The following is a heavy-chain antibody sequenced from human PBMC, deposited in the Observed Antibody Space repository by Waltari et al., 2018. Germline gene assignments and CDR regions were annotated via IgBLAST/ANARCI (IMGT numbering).Heavy chain of an antibody. D-gene: IGHD3-22*01. CDR1: GLTVSSTY. V-gene: IGHV3-66*02. CDR2: IHSGGST. Sequence: EVQLVESGRGLVQPGGSLRLSCVASGLTVSSTYMSWVRQAPGKGLEWVSVIHSGGSTDYADSVKGRFDISRDDSKNTLYLQMNSLRADDTAVYYCASGSGYYYLIYWGQGTLVTVSS. CDR3: ASGSGYYYLIY. J-gene: IGHJ4*02.